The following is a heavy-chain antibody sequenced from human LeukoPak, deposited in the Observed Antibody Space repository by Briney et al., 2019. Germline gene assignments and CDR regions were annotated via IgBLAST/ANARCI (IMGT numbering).Heavy chain of an antibody. D-gene: IGHD3-10*01. Sequence: SETLSLTCTVSGGSISSGSYYWSWIRQPAGKGLEWIGRIYTSGSTNYNPSLKSRVTISVDTSKNQFSLKLSSVAAADTAVYYCAVESLSYYYMDVWGKGTTVTVSS. V-gene: IGHV4-61*02. J-gene: IGHJ6*03. CDR1: GGSISSGSYY. CDR3: AVESLSYYYMDV. CDR2: IYTSGST.